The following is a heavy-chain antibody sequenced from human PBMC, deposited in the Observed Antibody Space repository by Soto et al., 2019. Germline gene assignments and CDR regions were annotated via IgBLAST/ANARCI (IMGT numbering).Heavy chain of an antibody. J-gene: IGHJ6*02. CDR3: AREKSPYYYYGMDV. CDR1: GGSISSYY. V-gene: IGHV4-59*01. Sequence: SETLSLTCTVSGGSISSYYWSWIRQPPGKGLEWIGYIYYSGSTNYNPSLKSRVTISVDTSKNQFSLKLSSVTAADTAVYYCAREKSPYYYYGMDVWGQGTTVTVSS. CDR2: IYYSGST.